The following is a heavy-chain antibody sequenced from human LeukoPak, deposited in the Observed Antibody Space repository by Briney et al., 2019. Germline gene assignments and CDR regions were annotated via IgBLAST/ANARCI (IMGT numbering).Heavy chain of an antibody. Sequence: SETLSLTCTVSGGSITSGDNYWSWIRQPPGEGLEWIGFIYNSGSTYYNLSLKSRVTISVDTSKNQFSLKLTSVTAADTAVYYCARAGDFDYWGQGTLVTVSS. CDR3: ARAGDFDY. V-gene: IGHV4-30-4*01. J-gene: IGHJ4*02. CDR1: GGSITSGDNY. CDR2: IYNSGST.